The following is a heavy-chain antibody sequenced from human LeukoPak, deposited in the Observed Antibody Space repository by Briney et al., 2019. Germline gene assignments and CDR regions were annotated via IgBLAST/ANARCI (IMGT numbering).Heavy chain of an antibody. V-gene: IGHV4-38-2*01. J-gene: IGHJ4*02. Sequence: SETLSLTCAVSGYSISSGYYWGWIRQPPGKGLEWIGSIYHSGSTYYNPSLKSRVTISVDTSKNQFSLKLSSVTVADTAVYYCARLVATRFDYWGQGTLVTVSS. CDR2: IYHSGST. D-gene: IGHD5-12*01. CDR3: ARLVATRFDY. CDR1: GYSISSGYY.